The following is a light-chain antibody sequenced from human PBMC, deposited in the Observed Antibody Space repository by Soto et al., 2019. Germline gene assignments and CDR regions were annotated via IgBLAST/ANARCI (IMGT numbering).Light chain of an antibody. Sequence: EIVLTQSRGTLSLSPGERATLSCRAIESISSNYLSSYQQKPGQAPRLVIYGASSRATGIPDRFSRSGSGTDFTLTLNRLEPEDSAMYYCQQYGSPLTFGQGTKLEIK. V-gene: IGKV3-20*01. CDR1: ESISSNY. J-gene: IGKJ2*01. CDR3: QQYGSPLT. CDR2: GAS.